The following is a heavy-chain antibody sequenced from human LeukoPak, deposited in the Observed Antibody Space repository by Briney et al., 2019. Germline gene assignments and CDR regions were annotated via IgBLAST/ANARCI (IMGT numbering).Heavy chain of an antibody. J-gene: IGHJ4*02. V-gene: IGHV3-30-3*01. Sequence: PGGSLRLSCAASGFTFSSYAMHWVRQAPGKGLEWVAVISYDGSNKYYADSVKGRFPISRDNSKNTLYLQMNSLRAEDTAVYYCASGVVVPAALDYWGQGTLVTVSS. CDR1: GFTFSSYA. CDR2: ISYDGSNK. CDR3: ASGVVVPAALDY. D-gene: IGHD2-2*01.